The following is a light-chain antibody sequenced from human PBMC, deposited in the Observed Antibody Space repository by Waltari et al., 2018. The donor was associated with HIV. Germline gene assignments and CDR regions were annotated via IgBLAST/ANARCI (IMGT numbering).Light chain of an antibody. J-gene: IGKJ2*01. V-gene: IGKV3-15*01. Sequence: EIVVTQSPVTLSVSPGERATLSCRASQSVSSNLAWYQQKPGQAPRLLIYGASTRATGIPARFSGSGSVTEFTLTISSLQSEDFAVYYCQQYNNWPRTFGQGTKLEIK. CDR1: QSVSSN. CDR3: QQYNNWPRT. CDR2: GAS.